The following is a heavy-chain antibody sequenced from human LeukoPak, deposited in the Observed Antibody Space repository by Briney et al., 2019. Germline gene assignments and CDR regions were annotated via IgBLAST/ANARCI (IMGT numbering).Heavy chain of an antibody. CDR1: GYTFTGYY. CDR3: ARVAVNYGYYYYYMDV. J-gene: IGHJ6*03. V-gene: IGHV1-2*02. Sequence: GASVKVSCKASGYTFTGYYIHWVRQAPGQGLEWMGWINPNINGTNYAQKFQGRVTMTGDRSISTAYMELSRLRSDDTAVYYCARVAVNYGYYYYYMDVWGKGTTVTVSS. D-gene: IGHD1-7*01. CDR2: INPNINGT.